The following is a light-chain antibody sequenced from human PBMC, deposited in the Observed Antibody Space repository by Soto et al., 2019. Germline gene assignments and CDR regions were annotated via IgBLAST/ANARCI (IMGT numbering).Light chain of an antibody. Sequence: EIVLTQSPGTLSLSPGERATLSCRASQSGSGSYLAWYQQKPGQAPRLLISGASRRATGIPDRFSGSGSGTDFTLTISSLEPEDFAVYYCQQYGKSPRTFGGGTKVDI. CDR2: GAS. V-gene: IGKV3-20*01. CDR3: QQYGKSPRT. J-gene: IGKJ4*02. CDR1: QSGSGSY.